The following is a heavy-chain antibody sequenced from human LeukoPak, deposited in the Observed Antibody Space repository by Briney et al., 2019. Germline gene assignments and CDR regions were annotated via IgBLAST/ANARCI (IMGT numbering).Heavy chain of an antibody. CDR1: GHTFTNYA. Sequence: EASVKVSCKASGHTFTNYAMNWVRQAPGQGLEWMGWINTNTGNPTYAQGFTGRFVFSLDTSVSTAYLQISSLKAEDTAMYYCARERRSSSPGEQQLVRAFDIWGQGTMVTVSS. J-gene: IGHJ3*02. V-gene: IGHV7-4-1*02. CDR2: INTNTGNP. CDR3: ARERRSSSPGEQQLVRAFDI. D-gene: IGHD6-13*01.